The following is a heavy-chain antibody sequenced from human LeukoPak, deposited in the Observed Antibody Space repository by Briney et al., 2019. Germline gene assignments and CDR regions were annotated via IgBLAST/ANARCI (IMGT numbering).Heavy chain of an antibody. V-gene: IGHV3-20*01. CDR1: GFTFDDYG. Sequence: PGGSLRLSCAASGFTFDDYGMSWVRQAPGKGLEWVSGINWNGGSTGYADSVKGRFTISRDNAKNSLYLQMNSLRAEDTALYHCARGREAAAANDAFDIWGQGTMVTVSS. D-gene: IGHD6-13*01. CDR3: ARGREAAAANDAFDI. J-gene: IGHJ3*02. CDR2: INWNGGST.